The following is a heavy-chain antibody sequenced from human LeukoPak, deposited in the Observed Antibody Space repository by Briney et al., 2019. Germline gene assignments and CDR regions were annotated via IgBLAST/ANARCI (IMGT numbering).Heavy chain of an antibody. Sequence: GASVKVSCKASGYTFTSYYIHWVRQAPGQGLEWVGIINPSGGTTTYAQKFQGRVTMTRDTSTSTVHMELSSLRSEDTAVYYCATLGYCSGGSCNSGNYYYYGMDVWGQGSTVTVSS. CDR1: GYTFTSYY. V-gene: IGHV1-46*01. J-gene: IGHJ6*02. CDR3: ATLGYCSGGSCNSGNYYYYGMDV. CDR2: INPSGGTT. D-gene: IGHD2-15*01.